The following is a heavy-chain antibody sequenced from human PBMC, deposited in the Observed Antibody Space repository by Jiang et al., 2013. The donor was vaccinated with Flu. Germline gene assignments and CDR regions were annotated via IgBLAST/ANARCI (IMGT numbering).Heavy chain of an antibody. D-gene: IGHD3-10*02. CDR3: AAATSVTMWALDV. CDR1: SGSISNGDFY. J-gene: IGHJ3*01. V-gene: IGHV4-30-4*01. CDR2: VYYTGNS. Sequence: GSGLVKPSQTLSLTCTVSSGSISNGDFYWTWIRQPPGKGLEYIGYVYYTGNSYYSPSLKSRVTISIDTSKNQFSLKLTSVTAADTAVYYCAAATSVTMWALDVWGQGTMATVSS.